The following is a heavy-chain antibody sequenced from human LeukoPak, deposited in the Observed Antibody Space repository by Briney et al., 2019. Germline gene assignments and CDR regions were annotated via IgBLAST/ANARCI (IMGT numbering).Heavy chain of an antibody. D-gene: IGHD1-14*01. CDR1: GFTFGGYG. V-gene: IGHV3-33*01. CDR3: TRHNKDHFDF. J-gene: IGHJ4*02. CDR2: IAYGGSRE. Sequence: GGSLRLSCAGSGFTFGGYGMHWFRQTPGKGVEWVAVIAYGGSREFYADSVKGRYTISRDNSKNTMSVQMDDLRAEDTAVYCGTRHNKDHFDFWGQGALVTVSS.